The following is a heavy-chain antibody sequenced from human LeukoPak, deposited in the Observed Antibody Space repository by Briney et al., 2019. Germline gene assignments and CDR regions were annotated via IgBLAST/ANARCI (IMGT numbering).Heavy chain of an antibody. V-gene: IGHV1-69*01. CDR2: IIPIFGTA. CDR1: GGTFSSYA. J-gene: IGHJ4*02. CDR3: ARDLVYSSSSGDY. D-gene: IGHD6-6*01. Sequence: SVKVSCKASGGTFSSYAISWVRQAPGQGLEWMGGIIPIFGTANYAQKFQGRVTITADESTSTAYMELSSLRSEDTAVYYCARDLVYSSSSGDYWGQGTLVTVSS.